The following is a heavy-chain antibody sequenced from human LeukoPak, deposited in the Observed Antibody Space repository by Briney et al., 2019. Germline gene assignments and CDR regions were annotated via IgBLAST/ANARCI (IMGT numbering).Heavy chain of an antibody. CDR2: IWYDGSNK. CDR3: ARDRWIHSSGWYGIDY. V-gene: IGHV3-33*01. D-gene: IGHD6-19*01. J-gene: IGHJ4*02. CDR1: GFTFSRYG. Sequence: GRSLRLSCAASGFTFSRYGMHWVRQAPGKGLEWVAVIWYDGSNKYYADSVKGRFTISRDNSKSTLYLQMNSLRAEDTAVYYCARDRWIHSSGWYGIDYWGQGTLVTVSS.